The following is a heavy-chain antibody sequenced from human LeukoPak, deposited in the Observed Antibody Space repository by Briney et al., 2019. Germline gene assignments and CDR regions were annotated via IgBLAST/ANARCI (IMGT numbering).Heavy chain of an antibody. Sequence: SETLSLTCAVYGTSFSGYYWSWFRQSPRRGLEWIGEIFHSGTTYYNPSLKSRVTMSVDTSRSQFSLKLRSVTAADTAVYYCARHVWVATHTNHIDYWGQGALVTVST. D-gene: IGHD4-23*01. CDR2: IFHSGTT. V-gene: IGHV4-34*12. J-gene: IGHJ4*02. CDR3: ARHVWVATHTNHIDY. CDR1: GTSFSGYY.